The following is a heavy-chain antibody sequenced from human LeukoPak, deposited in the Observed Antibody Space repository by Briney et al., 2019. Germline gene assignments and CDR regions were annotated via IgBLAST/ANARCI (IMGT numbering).Heavy chain of an antibody. Sequence: PGGSLRLSCAASGFTFSNYGMSWVRQAPGTGLEWVSAISRSGDSTYYADSVKGRFTVSRDNSKNTLYLQMNSLRAEDTAVYYCAELGITMIGGVWGKGTTVTISS. V-gene: IGHV3-23*01. J-gene: IGHJ6*04. CDR2: ISRSGDST. CDR1: GFTFSNYG. CDR3: AELGITMIGGV. D-gene: IGHD3-10*02.